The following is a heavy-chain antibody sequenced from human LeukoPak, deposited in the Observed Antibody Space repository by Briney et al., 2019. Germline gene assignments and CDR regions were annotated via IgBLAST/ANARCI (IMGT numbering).Heavy chain of an antibody. J-gene: IGHJ6*03. CDR1: GGSINNDNYY. D-gene: IGHD2-2*01. CDR2: IYYSGNSGNT. Sequence: SETLSLTCTVSGGSINNDNYYWGWIRQSPGKGLEWIGNIYYSGNSGNTYYNPSLKSRVTISVDTSKNQFSLKLSSVTAADTAVYYCARLICSTSCYYYYYYYMDVWGKGTTVTVSS. V-gene: IGHV4-39*01. CDR3: ARLICSTSCYYYYYYYMDV.